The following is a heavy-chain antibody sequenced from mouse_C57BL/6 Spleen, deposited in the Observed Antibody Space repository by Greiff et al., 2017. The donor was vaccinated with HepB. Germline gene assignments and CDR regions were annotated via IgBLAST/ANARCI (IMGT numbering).Heavy chain of an antibody. CDR1: GFTFSDYG. D-gene: IGHD2-4*01. CDR2: ISSGSSTI. J-gene: IGHJ2*01. Sequence: DVKLVESGGGLVKPGGSLKLSCAASGFTFSDYGMHWVRQAPEKGLEWVAYISSGSSTIYYADTVKGRFTISRDNAKNTLFLQMTSLRSEDTAMYYCARNDYGGDFDYWGQGTTLTVSS. CDR3: ARNDYGGDFDY. V-gene: IGHV5-17*01.